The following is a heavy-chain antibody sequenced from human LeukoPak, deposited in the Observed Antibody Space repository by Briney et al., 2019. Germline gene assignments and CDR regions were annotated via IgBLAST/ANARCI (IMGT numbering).Heavy chain of an antibody. J-gene: IGHJ4*02. Sequence: SGPTLVNPTQTLTLTCTFSGFSLSTSGVGVGWIRPPPGKALEWLALIYWDDDKRYSPSLKSRLTITKDTSKNQVVLTMANMDPVDTATYYCALSRFCASTICFVDWGQGTLVTVSS. CDR1: GFSLSTSGVG. V-gene: IGHV2-5*02. CDR3: ALSRFCASTICFVD. D-gene: IGHD2-2*01. CDR2: IYWDDDK.